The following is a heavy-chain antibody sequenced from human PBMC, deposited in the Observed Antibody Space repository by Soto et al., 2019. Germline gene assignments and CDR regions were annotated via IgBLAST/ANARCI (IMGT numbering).Heavy chain of an antibody. D-gene: IGHD5-12*01. Sequence: GGSLRLSCAASGFTFSSYGMHWVRQAPGKGLEWVAVIWYDGSNKYYADSVKGRFTISRDNSKNTLYLQMNSLRAEDTAVYYCAREYSGYDYDARWEQDYWGQGTLVTVSS. J-gene: IGHJ4*02. CDR1: GFTFSSYG. V-gene: IGHV3-33*01. CDR3: AREYSGYDYDARWEQDY. CDR2: IWYDGSNK.